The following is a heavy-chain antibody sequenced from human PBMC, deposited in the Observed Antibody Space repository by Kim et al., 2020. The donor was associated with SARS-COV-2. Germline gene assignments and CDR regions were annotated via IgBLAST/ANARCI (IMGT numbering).Heavy chain of an antibody. CDR1: GFTFSSYA. J-gene: IGHJ4*02. D-gene: IGHD3-22*01. V-gene: IGHV3-23*05. CDR3: AKYAGFGNDGYYYL. Sequence: GGSLRLSCAASGFTFSSYAMSWVRHAPGKGLEWVSTIGKSGISTYYADSAKGRFTISRDNSRNTLYLQMNSLRAEDTAVYYCAKYAGFGNDGYYYLWGLGSLVTVSS. CDR2: IGKSGIST.